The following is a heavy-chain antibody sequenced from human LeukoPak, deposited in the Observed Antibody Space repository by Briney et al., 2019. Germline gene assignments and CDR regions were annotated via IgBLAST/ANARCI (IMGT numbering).Heavy chain of an antibody. Sequence: PGKSLRLSFAASGFAFSGYGMHWVRQAPGKGLEWVTVIWSDGSNKYYADSVKGRFTISRDNSKNTLYLQMNSLRAEDTAVYYCARESPHSDYWGQGTLVTVSS. J-gene: IGHJ4*02. V-gene: IGHV3-33*01. D-gene: IGHD2-21*01. CDR3: ARESPHSDY. CDR2: IWSDGSNK. CDR1: GFAFSGYG.